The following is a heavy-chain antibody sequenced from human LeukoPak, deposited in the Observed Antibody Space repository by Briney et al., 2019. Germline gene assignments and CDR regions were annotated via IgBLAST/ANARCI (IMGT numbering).Heavy chain of an antibody. Sequence: SETLSLTCTVSGASIDTYYWNWVRQPAGKGLEWIGRMYTRGRTHYSPSLESRLTMSVDTSKNQFSLKLTSVTAADTAVYYCANGGNSGSYFEDWGQGTLVTVSS. V-gene: IGHV4-4*07. CDR3: ANGGNSGSYFED. J-gene: IGHJ4*02. CDR2: MYTRGRT. CDR1: GASIDTYY. D-gene: IGHD1-26*01.